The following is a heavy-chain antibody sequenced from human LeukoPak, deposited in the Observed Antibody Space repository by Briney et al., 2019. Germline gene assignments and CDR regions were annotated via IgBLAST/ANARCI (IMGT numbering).Heavy chain of an antibody. V-gene: IGHV1-2*02. CDR3: ARDPSYYDSSGYYSDNWFDP. CDR1: GYTFTGYY. D-gene: IGHD3-22*01. J-gene: IGHJ5*02. Sequence: ASVKVSCKASGYTFTGYYMHWVRQAPGQGLEWMGWINPNSGGTNYAQKFQGRVTMTRDTPISTAYMELSRLRSDDTAVYYCARDPSYYDSSGYYSDNWFDPWGQGTLVTVSS. CDR2: INPNSGGT.